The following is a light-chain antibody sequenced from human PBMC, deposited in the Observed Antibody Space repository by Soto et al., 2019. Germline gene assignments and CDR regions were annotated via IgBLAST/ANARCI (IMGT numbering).Light chain of an antibody. Sequence: DIFLTQSPASLSLSPFEIATLSCRASHSVSTSLAWYQQKPGQAPRLLIYGASSRATGIPDRFSGSGSGTDFTLTISRLEPEDFAVYYCQQYGSSLPWTFGQGTKVDI. J-gene: IGKJ1*01. CDR1: HSVSTS. V-gene: IGKV3-20*01. CDR2: GAS. CDR3: QQYGSSLPWT.